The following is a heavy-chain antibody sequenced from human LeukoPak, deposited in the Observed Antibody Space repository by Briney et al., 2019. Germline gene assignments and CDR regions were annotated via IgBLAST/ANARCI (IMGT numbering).Heavy chain of an antibody. CDR2: IRSKAYGGTT. J-gene: IGHJ6*03. Sequence: GGSLRLSCTASGFTFGDYAMSWFRQAPGKGLEWVGFIRSKAYGGTTEYATFVKGRFTISRDDSKSIAYLQMNSLKTEDTAVYYCTRGRCGGSCYSKALYYMDVWGKGTTVTVSS. CDR1: GFTFGDYA. V-gene: IGHV3-49*03. CDR3: TRGRCGGSCYSKALYYMDV. D-gene: IGHD2-15*01.